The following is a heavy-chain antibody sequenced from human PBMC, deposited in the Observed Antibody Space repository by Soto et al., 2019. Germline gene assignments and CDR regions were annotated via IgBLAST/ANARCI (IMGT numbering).Heavy chain of an antibody. CDR3: ARNGTSSGWENWFDP. Sequence: GESLKISCKGSGYSFTSYWISWVRQMPGKGLEWMGRIDPSDSYTNYSPSFQGHVTISADKSISTAYLQWSSLKASDTAMYYCARNGTSSGWENWFDPWGQGTMVTVSS. V-gene: IGHV5-10-1*01. CDR2: IDPSDSYT. CDR1: GYSFTSYW. J-gene: IGHJ5*02. D-gene: IGHD6-19*01.